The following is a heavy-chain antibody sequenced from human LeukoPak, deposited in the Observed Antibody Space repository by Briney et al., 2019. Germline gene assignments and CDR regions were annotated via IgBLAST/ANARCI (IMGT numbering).Heavy chain of an antibody. CDR3: AREGSVGASSSPNAFDI. D-gene: IGHD6-25*01. V-gene: IGHV3-30-3*01. CDR2: ISFDGSNK. Sequence: GGSLRLSCAASGFTFSRFAVHWVRQAPRKGLGWVTVISFDGSNKYYADSAKGRFTISRDISDNTLYLQMNSLRDEDTAVYYCAREGSVGASSSPNAFDIWGQGTTVTVSS. J-gene: IGHJ3*02. CDR1: GFTFSRFA.